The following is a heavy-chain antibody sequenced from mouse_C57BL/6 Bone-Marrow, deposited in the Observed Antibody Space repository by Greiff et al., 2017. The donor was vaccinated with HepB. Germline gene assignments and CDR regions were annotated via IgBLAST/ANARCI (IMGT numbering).Heavy chain of an antibody. Sequence: QVHVKQPGAELVMPGASVKLSCKASGYTFTSYWMHWVKQRPGQGLEWIGEIDPSDSYTNYNQKFKGKSTLTVDKSSSTAYMQRSSLTSEDSAVYYCARDDGYRYFDVWGTGTTVTVSS. CDR1: GYTFTSYW. V-gene: IGHV1-69*01. J-gene: IGHJ1*03. CDR2: IDPSDSYT. D-gene: IGHD2-3*01. CDR3: ARDDGYRYFDV.